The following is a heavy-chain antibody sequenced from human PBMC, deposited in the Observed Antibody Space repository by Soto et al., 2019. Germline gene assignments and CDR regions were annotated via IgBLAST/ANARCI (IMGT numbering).Heavy chain of an antibody. D-gene: IGHD2-2*01. CDR3: ARDGRDIVVVPAKGPHDYYYYYMDV. Sequence: GGSLRLSCAASGFTFSSYAMHWVRQAPGKGLEYVSAISSNGGSTYYANSVKGRFTISRDNSKNTLYLQMGSLRAEDMAVYYCARDGRDIVVVPAKGPHDYYYYYMDVWGKGTTVTVSS. J-gene: IGHJ6*03. V-gene: IGHV3-64*01. CDR1: GFTFSSYA. CDR2: ISSNGGST.